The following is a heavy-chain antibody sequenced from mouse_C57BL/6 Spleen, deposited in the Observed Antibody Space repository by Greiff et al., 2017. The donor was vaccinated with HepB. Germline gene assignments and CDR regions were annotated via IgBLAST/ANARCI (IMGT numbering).Heavy chain of an antibody. CDR3: ARDDGNLYYAMDY. Sequence: EVQLQESGGGLVKPGGSLKLSCAASGFTFSSYAMSWVRQTPEKRLEWVATISDGGSYTYYPDNVKGRFTISRDNAKNNLYLQMSHLKSEDTAMYYCARDDGNLYYAMDYWGQGTSVTVSS. CDR2: ISDGGSYT. D-gene: IGHD2-1*01. J-gene: IGHJ4*01. CDR1: GFTFSSYA. V-gene: IGHV5-4*01.